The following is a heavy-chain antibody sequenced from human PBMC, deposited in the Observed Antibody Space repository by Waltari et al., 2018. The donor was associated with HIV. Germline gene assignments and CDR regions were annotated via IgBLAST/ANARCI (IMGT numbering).Heavy chain of an antibody. CDR1: GYTLTELS. J-gene: IGHJ6*02. CDR3: ATTRQWLVHSGLDV. D-gene: IGHD6-19*01. V-gene: IGHV1-24*01. Sequence: QVQLVQSGAEVKKPGASVKVSCTVSGYTLTELSIHWVRQAPGEGLEWMGGFDPEDRETIYAQKFQGRVTMTEDTSTDTTYMELSSLRSEDTAVYYCATTRQWLVHSGLDVWGQGTTVTVSS. CDR2: FDPEDRET.